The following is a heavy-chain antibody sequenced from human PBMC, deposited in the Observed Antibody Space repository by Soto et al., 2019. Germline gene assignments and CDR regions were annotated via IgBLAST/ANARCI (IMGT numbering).Heavy chain of an antibody. Sequence: SETLSLTCTVSGGSISSTGYYWGWIRQPPGKGLEWIGSIYYSGSTSYNPSLQSRVTMSVDTSKNQLSLKVSSVTAADTAVYYCARRWGTYFDFWGQGTLVTVSS. CDR3: ARRWGTYFDF. D-gene: IGHD7-27*01. CDR1: GGSISSTGYY. CDR2: IYYSGST. V-gene: IGHV4-39*01. J-gene: IGHJ4*02.